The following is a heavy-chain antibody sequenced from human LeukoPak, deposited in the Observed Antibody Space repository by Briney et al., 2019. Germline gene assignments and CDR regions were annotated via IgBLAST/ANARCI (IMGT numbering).Heavy chain of an antibody. CDR2: ISNSGSTI. CDR3: AKDGSYDSSGYQD. CDR1: GFTFNFYE. Sequence: GGSLRLSCAASGFTFNFYEMNWVRQAPGKGLEWVSYISNSGSTIYYADSVKGRFTISRDNSKNTLYLQMNSLRAEDTAVYYCAKDGSYDSSGYQDWGQGTLVTVSS. V-gene: IGHV3-48*03. J-gene: IGHJ4*02. D-gene: IGHD3-22*01.